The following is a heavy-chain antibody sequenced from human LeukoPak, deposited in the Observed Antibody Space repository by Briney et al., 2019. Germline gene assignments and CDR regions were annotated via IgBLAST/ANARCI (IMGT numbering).Heavy chain of an antibody. CDR3: ASTDWNYAQ. V-gene: IGHV4-59*01. J-gene: IGHJ4*02. CDR2: IYYSGNT. Sequence: SETLSLTCTVSGGSISGYYWSWIRQPPGKGLEWIGYIYYSGNTNYNPSLKSRVTISVDTSKNQFSLKLSSVTAADTAVYYCASTDWNYAQWGRGILVTVSS. D-gene: IGHD1-7*01. CDR1: GGSISGYY.